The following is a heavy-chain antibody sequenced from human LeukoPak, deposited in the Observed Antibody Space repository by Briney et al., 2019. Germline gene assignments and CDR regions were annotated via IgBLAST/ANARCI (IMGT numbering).Heavy chain of an antibody. J-gene: IGHJ4*02. V-gene: IGHV4-59*08. Sequence: PSETLSLTCTVSGGSISSYYWSWIRQPPGKGLEWIGYIYYSGSTNYNPSLKSRVTISVDTSKNQFSLKLSSVTAADTAVYYCARGFSSGWSPTIDYWGQGTLVTVSS. CDR3: ARGFSSGWSPTIDY. CDR2: IYYSGST. CDR1: GGSISSYY. D-gene: IGHD6-19*01.